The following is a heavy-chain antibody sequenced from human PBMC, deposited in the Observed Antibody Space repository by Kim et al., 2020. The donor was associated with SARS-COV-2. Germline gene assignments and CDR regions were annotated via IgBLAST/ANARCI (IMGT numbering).Heavy chain of an antibody. V-gene: IGHV3-49*03. Sequence: GGSLRLSCTASGFTFGDYAMSWFRQAPGKGLEWVGFIRSKAYGGTTEYAASVKGRFTISRDDSKSIAYLQMNSLKTEDTAVYYCTREMVRGVIPFDYWGQGTLVTVSS. CDR3: TREMVRGVIPFDY. CDR1: GFTFGDYA. D-gene: IGHD3-10*01. CDR2: IRSKAYGGTT. J-gene: IGHJ4*02.